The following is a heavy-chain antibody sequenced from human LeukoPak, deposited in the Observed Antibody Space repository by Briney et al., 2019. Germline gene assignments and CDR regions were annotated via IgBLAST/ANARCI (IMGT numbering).Heavy chain of an antibody. CDR3: ARDRTSPAAGVSNWFDP. V-gene: IGHV1-2*02. J-gene: IGHJ5*02. Sequence: GASVKVSCKASGYTFTGYYMHWVRQAPGQGLEWMGWINPNSGGTNYAQKFQGRVTMTRDTSISTAYMELSRLRSDDTAVYYCARDRTSPAAGVSNWFDPWGQGTLVTVSS. D-gene: IGHD6-13*01. CDR1: GYTFTGYY. CDR2: INPNSGGT.